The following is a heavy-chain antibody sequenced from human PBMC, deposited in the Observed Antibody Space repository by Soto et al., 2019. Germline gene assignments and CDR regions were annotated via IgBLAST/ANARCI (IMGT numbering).Heavy chain of an antibody. CDR1: GGSFSGYY. Sequence: QVQLQQWGAGLLKPSETLSLTCAVYGGSFSGYYWSWIRQPPGKGLEWIGEINHSGSTNYNPSLTSRATISLDTSQNQFSLKRSSVTAADTAVDYCAREADDYFGRGGYHGYWGQGNQATVSS. CDR2: INHSGST. J-gene: IGHJ4*02. D-gene: IGHD5-12*01. V-gene: IGHV4-34*01. CDR3: AREADDYFGRGGYHGY.